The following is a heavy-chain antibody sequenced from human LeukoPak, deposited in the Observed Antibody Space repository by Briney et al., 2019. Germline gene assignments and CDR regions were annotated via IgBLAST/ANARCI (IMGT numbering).Heavy chain of an antibody. D-gene: IGHD6-19*01. CDR1: GDSVSRNSSA. CDR2: TYYRSKWYN. CDR3: ASQYSSGWYGAFDI. V-gene: IGHV6-1*01. Sequence: SQTLSLTCAISGDSVSRNSSAWNWIRQSPSRGLEWLGRTYYRSKWYNDYAVSVKSRIHINPDTSKNQFSLQLNSVTPEDTAVYYCASQYSSGWYGAFDIWGQGTMVTVSS. J-gene: IGHJ3*02.